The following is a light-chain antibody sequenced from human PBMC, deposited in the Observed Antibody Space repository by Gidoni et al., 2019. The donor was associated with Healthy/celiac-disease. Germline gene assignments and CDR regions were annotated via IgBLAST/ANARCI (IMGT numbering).Light chain of an antibody. J-gene: IGLJ2*01. CDR3: NSRDSRGNHLGV. V-gene: IGLV3-19*01. Sequence: SSELTQDPAVSVVLGQTVRITCQGDSLRSYYASWYQQKPGQAPVLVIYGKNNRPSGIPDRFSGSSSGNTASLTITGAQAEDEADYYCNSRDSRGNHLGVFGGGTKLTVL. CDR1: SLRSYY. CDR2: GKN.